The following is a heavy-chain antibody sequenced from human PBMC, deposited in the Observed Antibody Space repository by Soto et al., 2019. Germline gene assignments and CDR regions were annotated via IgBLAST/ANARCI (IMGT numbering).Heavy chain of an antibody. Sequence: SETLSLTCTVSGGSISSYYWSWIRQPPGKGLEWIGYIYYSGSTNYNPSLKSRVTISVDTSKNQFSLKLSSVTAADTAVYYCARGYYYGSGSYYNIRYGMDVWGQGTTVTVSS. CDR2: IYYSGST. CDR3: ARGYYYGSGSYYNIRYGMDV. J-gene: IGHJ6*02. D-gene: IGHD3-10*01. V-gene: IGHV4-59*01. CDR1: GGSISSYY.